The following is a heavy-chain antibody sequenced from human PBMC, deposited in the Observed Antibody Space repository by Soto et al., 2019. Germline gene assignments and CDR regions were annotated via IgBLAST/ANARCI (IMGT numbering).Heavy chain of an antibody. CDR3: ACFEDNRAWAFYSSGSGRGY. D-gene: IGHD6-19*01. CDR2: IYYSGST. V-gene: IGHV4-39*01. J-gene: IGHJ4*02. CDR1: GGSISSSSYY. Sequence: PSETLSLTCTVSGGSISSSSYYWGWIRQPPGKGPEWIGSIYYSGSTYYNPSLKSRVTISVDTSKNQFSLKLSSVTAADTAVYYCACFEDNRAWAFYSSGSGRGYWGQGTLVTVSS.